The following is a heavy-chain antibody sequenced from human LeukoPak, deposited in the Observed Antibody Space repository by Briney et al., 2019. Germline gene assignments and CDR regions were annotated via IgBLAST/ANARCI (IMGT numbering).Heavy chain of an antibody. J-gene: IGHJ4*02. CDR2: IRYDGSNK. CDR3: ARADYYDSGSFYPLNF. D-gene: IGHD3-10*01. Sequence: GGSLRLSCTASGFTFGDYAMSWVRQAPGKGLEWVAFIRYDGSNKYYADSVKGRFTISRDNSKNTLYLQMNSLRAEDTAVFYCARADYYDSGSFYPLNFWGQGTLVTVSS. V-gene: IGHV3-30*02. CDR1: GFTFGDYA.